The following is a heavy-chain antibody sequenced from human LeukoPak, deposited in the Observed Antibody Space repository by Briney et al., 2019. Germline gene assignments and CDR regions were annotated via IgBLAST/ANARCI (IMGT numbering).Heavy chain of an antibody. D-gene: IGHD3-22*01. V-gene: IGHV3-49*04. CDR3: TRDTAHYYESSGYYAY. J-gene: IGHJ4*02. Sequence: GGSLRLSCTASGFTFGDYAMSWVRQAPGKGLEWVGFIRSKAYGGTTEYAASVKGRFTISRDDSKSIAYLQMNSLKTEDTAVYYCTRDTAHYYESSGYYAYWGQGTLVTVSS. CDR1: GFTFGDYA. CDR2: IRSKAYGGTT.